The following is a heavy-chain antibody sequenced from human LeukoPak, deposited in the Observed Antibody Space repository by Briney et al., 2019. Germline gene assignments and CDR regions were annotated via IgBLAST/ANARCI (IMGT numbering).Heavy chain of an antibody. CDR1: GFTFGSYA. J-gene: IGHJ3*02. CDR2: ISGSGGST. CDR3: AKDWGRGVLWFGELSSGSAFDI. Sequence: PGGSLRLSCAASGFTFGSYAMGWVRQAPGKGLEWVSAISGSGGSTYYADSVKGRFTISRDNSKNTLYLQMNSLRAEDTAVYYCAKDWGRGVLWFGELSSGSAFDIWGQGTMVTVSS. D-gene: IGHD3-10*01. V-gene: IGHV3-23*01.